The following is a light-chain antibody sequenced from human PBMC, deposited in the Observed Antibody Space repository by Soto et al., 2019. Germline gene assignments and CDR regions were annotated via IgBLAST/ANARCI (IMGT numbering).Light chain of an antibody. CDR1: SSDVGAFNY. V-gene: IGLV2-14*03. CDR2: DVS. CDR3: ASYTTSSTYV. J-gene: IGLJ1*01. Sequence: QSVLTQPASASRSPGQSIAICCSGTSSDVGAFNYVSWYQQHPGKAPKFMIFDVSSRPSGVSDRFSGSKSGNTASLTISGLQTEDEADYYSASYTTSSTYVFGTGTKLTVL.